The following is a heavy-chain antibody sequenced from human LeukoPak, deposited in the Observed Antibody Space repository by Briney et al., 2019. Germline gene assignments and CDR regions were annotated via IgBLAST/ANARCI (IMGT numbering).Heavy chain of an antibody. J-gene: IGHJ4*02. Sequence: GGSLRLSCAASGFTFSSYWMSWVRQAPGKGLEWVSVIYSGGSTYYADSVKGRFTISRDNSKNTLYLQMNSLRAEDTAVYCCARGMSYYFDYWGQGTLVTVSS. V-gene: IGHV3-53*01. CDR2: IYSGGST. D-gene: IGHD1-26*01. CDR1: GFTFSSYW. CDR3: ARGMSYYFDY.